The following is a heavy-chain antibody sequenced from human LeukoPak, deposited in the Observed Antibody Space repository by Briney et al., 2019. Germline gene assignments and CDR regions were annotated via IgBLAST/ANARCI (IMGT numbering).Heavy chain of an antibody. V-gene: IGHV1-69*04. D-gene: IGHD3-10*01. Sequence: SVKVSCKASGGSFGSYALSWVRQAPGQGLEWVGRIVPLLGVTDFAQKFQGRITTTADKSTSTVYMELSRLRSDDTAVYFCAGGQYYFGSGTYPTDAFDLWGQGTMVVVSS. CDR2: IVPLLGVT. J-gene: IGHJ3*01. CDR3: AGGQYYFGSGTYPTDAFDL. CDR1: GGSFGSYA.